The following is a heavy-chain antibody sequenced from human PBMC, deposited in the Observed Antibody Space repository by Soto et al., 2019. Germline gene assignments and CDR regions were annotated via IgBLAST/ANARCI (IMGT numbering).Heavy chain of an antibody. J-gene: IGHJ6*02. CDR2: IYYSGST. D-gene: IGHD5-12*01. V-gene: IGHV4-61*01. CDR1: GYSVSSSSYY. CDR3: ARRPRVARDYYGMDV. Sequence: PSETLSLTCSVSGYSVSSSSYYWSWIRQPPGKGLEWIGYIYYSGSTNYNPSLKSRVTISVDTSKNHFSMKLSSVNAADTAVYYCARRPRVARDYYGMDVWGQGTTVTVSS.